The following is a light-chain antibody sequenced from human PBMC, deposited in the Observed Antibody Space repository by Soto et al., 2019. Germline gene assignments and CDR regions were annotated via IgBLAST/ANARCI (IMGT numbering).Light chain of an antibody. V-gene: IGLV2-18*01. J-gene: IGLJ1*01. CDR2: EAS. CDR3: SLYTSENTYV. CDR1: STDFVSYNR. Sequence: QSALTQPPSVSGSPGQSVTISCTGTSTDFVSYNRVSSYQQPPGTAPKLIIYEASNRPSGVPDRFSGSKSGNTASLTISGLQAADEADYYCSLYTSENTYVFGTGTKVTV.